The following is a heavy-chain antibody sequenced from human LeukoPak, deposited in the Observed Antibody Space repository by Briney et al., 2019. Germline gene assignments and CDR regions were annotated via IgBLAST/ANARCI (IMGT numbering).Heavy chain of an antibody. V-gene: IGHV3-23*01. D-gene: IGHD4-17*01. J-gene: IGHJ4*02. CDR1: GFTFSAYP. CDR3: ARDTDYGDYN. CDR2: ISGSGGTT. Sequence: NPGGSLRLSCATSGFTFSAYPMSWVRQAPGKGLEWVSVISGSGGTTYYTDSVKGRFTISRDNSKNTLYLQMNSLRAEDTAVYYCARDTDYGDYNWGQGTLVTVSS.